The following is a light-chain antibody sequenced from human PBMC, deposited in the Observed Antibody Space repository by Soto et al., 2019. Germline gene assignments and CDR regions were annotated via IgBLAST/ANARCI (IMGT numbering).Light chain of an antibody. CDR1: QSVGTY. J-gene: IGKJ4*02. V-gene: IGKV1-39*01. CDR2: RAY. CDR3: KLWDCMPCT. Sequence: EIHMTHPPQSLSDAVGDRVSISGRSSQSVGTYLNWYHQKPVTAPRLLISRAYTVKSGVPPRFSGNGSGRDFTLIISILRPEDIITYCCKLWDCMPCTLGARTKV.